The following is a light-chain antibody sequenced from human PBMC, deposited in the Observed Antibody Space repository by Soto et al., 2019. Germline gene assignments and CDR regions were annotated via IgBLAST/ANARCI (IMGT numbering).Light chain of an antibody. Sequence: QSALTQPASVSGSPVQSITISCTGTSSDVGDYNYVSWYQQHPGKAPKLMIYEVSNRPSGVSNRFSGSKSGNTASLTISGLQAEDEADYYCTSYTRFSTLSVSGTGTKVTVL. J-gene: IGLJ1*01. CDR2: EVS. V-gene: IGLV2-14*01. CDR1: SSDVGDYNY. CDR3: TSYTRFSTLSV.